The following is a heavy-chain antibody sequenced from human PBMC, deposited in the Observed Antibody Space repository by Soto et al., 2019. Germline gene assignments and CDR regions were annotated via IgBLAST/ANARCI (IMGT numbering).Heavy chain of an antibody. J-gene: IGHJ4*02. CDR3: ARESDH. CDR1: GFTFISYA. CDR2: ISGSGGGT. V-gene: IGHV3-23*01. Sequence: GGSLRLSCAASGFTFISYAMSWVRPATGKGLEWVTTISGSGGGTYYADSMKGRFTISRDNSKNTLYLQMYSLRVEDTAVYYCARESDHWGQGTLVTVSS.